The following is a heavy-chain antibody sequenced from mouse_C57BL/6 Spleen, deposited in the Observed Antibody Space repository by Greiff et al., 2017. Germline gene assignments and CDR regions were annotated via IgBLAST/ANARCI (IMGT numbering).Heavy chain of an antibody. V-gene: IGHV1-62-2*01. CDR1: GYTFTEYT. D-gene: IGHD1-1*01. J-gene: IGHJ1*03. Sequence: VQRVESGAELVKPGASVKLSCKASGYTFTEYTIHWVKQRSGQGLEWIGWFYPGSGSIKYNEKFKDKATLTADKSSSTVYMELSRLTSEDSAVYFCARHNRFYYGSSYWYFDVWGTGTTVTVSS. CDR3: ARHNRFYYGSSYWYFDV. CDR2: FYPGSGSI.